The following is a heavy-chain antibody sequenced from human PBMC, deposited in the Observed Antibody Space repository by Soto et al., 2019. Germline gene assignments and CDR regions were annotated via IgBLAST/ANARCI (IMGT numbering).Heavy chain of an antibody. CDR1: GFTFSSYA. CDR3: AKDGALLLWFGELLSYFDY. J-gene: IGHJ4*02. V-gene: IGHV3-23*01. Sequence: GGSLRLSCAASGFTFSSYAMSWVRQAPGKGLEWVSAISGSGGSTYYADSVKGRFTISRDNSKNTLYLQMNSLRAEDTAVYYCAKDGALLLWFGELLSYFDYWGQGTLVTVSS. D-gene: IGHD3-10*01. CDR2: ISGSGGST.